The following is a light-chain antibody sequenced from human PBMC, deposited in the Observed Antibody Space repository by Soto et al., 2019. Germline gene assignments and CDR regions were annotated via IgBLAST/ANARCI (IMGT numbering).Light chain of an antibody. CDR2: SAF. J-gene: IGKJ5*01. CDR3: QEASRIPIT. V-gene: IGKV1-39*01. CDR1: QNIGSF. Sequence: DIQMTQSPSTLSASIGDRVTITCRASQNIGSFLNWYQQKPGEAPRLLVYSAFRIQSGVPSRFSGSGSGTDFTLTISSLQPEDFGTYYCQEASRIPITFGQGTRLEI.